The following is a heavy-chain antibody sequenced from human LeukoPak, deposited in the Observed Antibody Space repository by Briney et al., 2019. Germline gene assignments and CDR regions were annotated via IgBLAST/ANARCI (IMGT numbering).Heavy chain of an antibody. CDR3: ARELGVPPDCSSTSCYLDY. CDR2: INPNSGGA. J-gene: IGHJ4*02. CDR1: GYTFTGYY. Sequence: ASVKVSCKASGYTFTGYYMHWVRQAPGQGLEWMGRINPNSGGANYAQKFQGRVTMTRDTSISTAYMELSRLRSNDTAVYYCARELGVPPDCSSTSCYLDYGGQGTLVTVSS. V-gene: IGHV1-2*06. D-gene: IGHD2-2*01.